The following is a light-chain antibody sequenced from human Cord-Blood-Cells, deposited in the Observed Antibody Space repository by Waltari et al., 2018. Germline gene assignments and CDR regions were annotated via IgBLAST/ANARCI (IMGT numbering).Light chain of an antibody. CDR2: DVS. CDR3: SSYTSSSTYV. CDR1: SSDVGGYNY. J-gene: IGLJ1*01. Sequence: QSALTQPASVSGSPGQSITISCTGTSSDVGGYNYVSWYQQHPGKAPNIMIYDVSNRPSGVSNPFPGSKSGNTASLTISGLQAEDEADYYCSSYTSSSTYVFGTGTKVTVL. V-gene: IGLV2-14*01.